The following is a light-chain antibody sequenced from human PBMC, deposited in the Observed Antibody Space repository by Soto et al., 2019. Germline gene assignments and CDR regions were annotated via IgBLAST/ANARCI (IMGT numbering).Light chain of an antibody. V-gene: IGKV3-15*01. J-gene: IGKJ4*02. Sequence: EIVMTQSPATLSVFPGERATISCRASQSISSNLAWYQQKPGQAPRLLMYGASTRATGTPARFSGSGSGTEFTLTISSLQSEDFAVYYCQQYNNWPPVTFGGGTKVEIK. CDR2: GAS. CDR1: QSISSN. CDR3: QQYNNWPPVT.